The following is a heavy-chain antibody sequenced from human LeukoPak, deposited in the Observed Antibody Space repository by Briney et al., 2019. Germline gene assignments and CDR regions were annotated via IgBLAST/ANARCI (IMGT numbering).Heavy chain of an antibody. D-gene: IGHD6-13*01. CDR2: ISSSSSYI. V-gene: IGHV3-21*01. CDR3: ARTLAAAGTESETRDY. J-gene: IGHJ4*02. CDR1: GFSFSNYA. Sequence: GGSLRLSCLTSGFSFSNYAMHWVRQAPGKGLEWVSSISSSSSYIYYADSVKGRFTISRDNAKNSLYLQMNSLRAEDTAVYYCARTLAAAGTESETRDYWGQGTLVTVSS.